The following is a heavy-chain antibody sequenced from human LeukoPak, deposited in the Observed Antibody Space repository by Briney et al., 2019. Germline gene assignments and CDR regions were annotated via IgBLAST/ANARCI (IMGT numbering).Heavy chain of an antibody. V-gene: IGHV4-34*01. CDR1: GGSFSGYY. CDR3: VRSSMRHNWFDP. J-gene: IGHJ5*02. Sequence: SETLSLTCAVYGGSFSGYYWSWIRQPPGKGLEWIGEISHSGSTNYNPSLKSRVTISVDTSKNQFSLKLGSVTAADTAVYYCVRSSMRHNWFDPWGQGTLVTVSS. CDR2: ISHSGST.